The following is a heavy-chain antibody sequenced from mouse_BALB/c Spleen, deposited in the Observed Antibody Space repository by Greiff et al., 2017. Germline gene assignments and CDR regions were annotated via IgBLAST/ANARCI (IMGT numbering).Heavy chain of an antibody. J-gene: IGHJ1*01. CDR3: AREAPWYFDV. V-gene: IGHV1S29*02. CDR1: GYTFTDYN. CDR2: IYPYNGGT. Sequence: EVKLQQSGPELVKPGASVKISCKASGYTFTDYNMHWVKQSHGKSLEWIGYIYPYNGGTGYNQKFKSKATLTVDNSSSTAYMELRSLTSEDSAVYYCAREAPWYFDVWGAGTTVTVSS.